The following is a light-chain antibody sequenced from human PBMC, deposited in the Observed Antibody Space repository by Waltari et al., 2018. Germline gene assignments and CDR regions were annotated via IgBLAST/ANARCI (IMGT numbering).Light chain of an antibody. Sequence: IVMTQSPDSLPVSLGEKATINCKYSQSVLYSSNNKNYLAWYQQKPGQPPKLLIYWASTRESGAPDRFSGSGSGTDFTLTISSLQAEDVAVYYCQQYYDTPYTFGQGTKLEIK. V-gene: IGKV4-1*01. J-gene: IGKJ2*01. CDR3: QQYYDTPYT. CDR2: WAS. CDR1: QSVLYSSNNKNY.